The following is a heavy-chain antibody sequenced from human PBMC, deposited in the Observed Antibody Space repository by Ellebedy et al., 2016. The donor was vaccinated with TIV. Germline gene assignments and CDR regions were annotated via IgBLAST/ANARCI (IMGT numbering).Heavy chain of an antibody. CDR1: GYTFSNYG. CDR2: IWYDGSNK. V-gene: IGHV3-33*01. CDR3: ARAAGDLWTGNYYYYYGMDV. Sequence: GESLKISXAASGYTFSNYGMHWVRQTPGKGLEWVAVIWYDGSNKYYGDSMKGRFTISRDNSKNTLYLQMNSLRAEDTAVYYCARAAGDLWTGNYYYYYGMDVWGQGTMVTVSS. J-gene: IGHJ6*02. D-gene: IGHD3/OR15-3a*01.